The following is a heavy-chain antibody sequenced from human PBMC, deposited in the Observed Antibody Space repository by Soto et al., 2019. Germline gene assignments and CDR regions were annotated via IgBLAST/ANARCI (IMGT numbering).Heavy chain of an antibody. CDR3: ARDRYDILTGYLYYYYYGTDV. D-gene: IGHD3-9*01. V-gene: IGHV3-21*01. J-gene: IGHJ6*02. CDR2: ISSSSSYI. CDR1: GFTFSSYS. Sequence: EVQLVESGGGLVKPGGSLRLSCAASGFTFSSYSMNWVRQAPGKGLEWVSSISSSSSYIYYADSVKGRFTISRDNAKNSLYLQMNSLRAEDTAVYYCARDRYDILTGYLYYYYYGTDVWCQGTTLTVSS.